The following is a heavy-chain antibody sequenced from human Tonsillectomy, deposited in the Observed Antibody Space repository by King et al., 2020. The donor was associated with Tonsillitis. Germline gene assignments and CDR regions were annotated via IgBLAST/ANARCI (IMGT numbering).Heavy chain of an antibody. CDR2: ISGSGGST. CDR3: AKDREWESYFDY. J-gene: IGHJ4*02. CDR1: GFTFSSHA. D-gene: IGHD1-26*01. Sequence: VQLVESGGGLVQPGGSLRLSCAASGFTFSSHAMSWVRQAPGMGLVWVSAISGSGGSTYYADSVKGRFTISRDNSKNTLYLQMNSLRAEDTAVYYCAKDREWESYFDYWGQGTLVTVSS. V-gene: IGHV3-23*04.